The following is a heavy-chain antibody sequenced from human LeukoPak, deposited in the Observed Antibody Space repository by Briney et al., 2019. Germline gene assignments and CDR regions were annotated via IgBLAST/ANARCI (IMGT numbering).Heavy chain of an antibody. CDR1: GYTFSSYG. J-gene: IGHJ4*02. Sequence: ASVKVSCKASGYTFSSYGITWVRQAPGQGLEWMGWISANNANTNYAQKFQGRVTMTTDTSTSTAYMELRTLRSDDTAVYYCARPERYYYDSSGYYYLFDYWGQGTLVTVSS. CDR3: ARPERYYYDSSGYYYLFDY. CDR2: ISANNANT. V-gene: IGHV1-18*01. D-gene: IGHD3-22*01.